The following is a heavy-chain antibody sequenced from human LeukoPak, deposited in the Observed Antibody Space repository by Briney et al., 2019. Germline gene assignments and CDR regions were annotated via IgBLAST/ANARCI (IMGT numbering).Heavy chain of an antibody. V-gene: IGHV4-38-2*02. CDR3: ARDSLSYSSSWGVYYMDV. CDR2: IYHSGST. CDR1: GYSISSGYY. J-gene: IGHJ6*03. D-gene: IGHD6-13*01. Sequence: SETLSLTCTVSGYSISSGYYWGWIRQPPGKGLEWIGSIYHSGSTYYNPSLKSRVTISVDTSKNQFSLKLSSVTAADTAVYYCARDSLSYSSSWGVYYMDVWGKGTTVTVSS.